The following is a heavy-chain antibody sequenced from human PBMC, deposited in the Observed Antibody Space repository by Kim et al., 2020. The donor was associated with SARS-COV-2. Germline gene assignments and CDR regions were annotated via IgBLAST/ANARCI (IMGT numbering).Heavy chain of an antibody. V-gene: IGHV7-4-1*02. CDR3: ARGNVLLWFGDHLPDY. CDR2: INTNTGNP. D-gene: IGHD3-10*01. CDR1: GYTFTSYA. Sequence: ASVKVSCKASGYTFTSYAMNWVRQAPGQGLEWMGWINTNTGNPTYAQGFTGRFVFSLDTSVSTAYLQISSLKAEDTAVYYCARGNVLLWFGDHLPDYWGQGALVTVSS. J-gene: IGHJ4*02.